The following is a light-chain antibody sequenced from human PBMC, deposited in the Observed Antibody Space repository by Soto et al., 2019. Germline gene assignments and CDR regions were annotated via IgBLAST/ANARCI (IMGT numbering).Light chain of an antibody. V-gene: IGLV2-14*01. J-gene: IGLJ2*01. Sequence: QSALTQPASVSGSPGQSITMTCTGTSSDVGGYQYVSWYQQHPGKAPKLMIYEVRIRPSGVSNRFSGSKSGNTASLTISGPQAEDEADYYCSSYTSSNTVVFGGGTKLTVL. CDR1: SSDVGGYQY. CDR3: SSYTSSNTVV. CDR2: EVR.